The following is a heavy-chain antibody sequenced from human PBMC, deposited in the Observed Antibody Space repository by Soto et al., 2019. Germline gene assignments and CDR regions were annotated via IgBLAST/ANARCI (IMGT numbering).Heavy chain of an antibody. CDR1: GFTVSSNY. CDR2: IYSGGST. J-gene: IGHJ4*02. V-gene: IGHV3-53*01. CDR3: ARDLARGSFDY. D-gene: IGHD3-10*01. Sequence: GWSLRLSCAASGFTVSSNYMSWVRQAPGKGLEWVSVIYSGGSTYYADSVKGRFTISRDNSKNTLYLQMNSLRAEDTAVYYCARDLARGSFDYWGQGTLVTVSS.